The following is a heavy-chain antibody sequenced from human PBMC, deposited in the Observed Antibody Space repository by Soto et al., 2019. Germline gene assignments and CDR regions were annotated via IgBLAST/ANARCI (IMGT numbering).Heavy chain of an antibody. CDR1: GYTFTGDY. J-gene: IGHJ4*02. CDR3: ARIGSIAARRSTGGCVY. V-gene: IGHV1-2*04. Sequence: ASVKGSCKAAGYTFTGDYMPCGRQHPGQGLEWMGWINPNSGGTNYAQKFQGWVTMTRDTSISTAYMELSRLRSDDTAVYYCARIGSIAARRSTGGCVYWGQGTLVTV. D-gene: IGHD6-6*01. CDR2: INPNSGGT.